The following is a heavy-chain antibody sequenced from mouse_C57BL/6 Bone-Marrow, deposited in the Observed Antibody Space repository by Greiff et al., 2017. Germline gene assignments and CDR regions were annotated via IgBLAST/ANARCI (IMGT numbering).Heavy chain of an antibody. CDR3: ARPSITTVVDWYFDV. CDR1: GFTFSDYG. V-gene: IGHV5-17*01. Sequence: EVKVEESGGGLVKPGGSLKLSCAASGFTFSDYGMHWVRQAPEKGLEWVAYISSGSSTIYYADTVKGRFTISRDNAKNTLFLQMTSLRSEDTAMYYCARPSITTVVDWYFDVWGTGTTVTVSS. D-gene: IGHD1-1*01. CDR2: ISSGSSTI. J-gene: IGHJ1*03.